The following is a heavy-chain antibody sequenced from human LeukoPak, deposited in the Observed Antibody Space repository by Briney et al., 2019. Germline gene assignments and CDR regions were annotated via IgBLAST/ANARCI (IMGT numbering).Heavy chain of an antibody. CDR3: VREHNIVIPTARTYYYYYMDV. J-gene: IGHJ6*03. Sequence: SETLSLTCAVYGGTFSDYYWSWIRQSPGKGLEWIEEVMDSGRTNYNPSLKSRVTISIDTSKNQFSLRLSSMTAADTAVYYCVREHNIVIPTARTYYYYYMDVWGKGTTVTVSS. CDR1: GGTFSDYY. D-gene: IGHD5-12*01. V-gene: IGHV4-34*12. CDR2: VMDSGRT.